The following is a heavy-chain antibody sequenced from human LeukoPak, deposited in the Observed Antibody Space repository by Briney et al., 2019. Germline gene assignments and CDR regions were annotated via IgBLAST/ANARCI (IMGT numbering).Heavy chain of an antibody. V-gene: IGHV4-59*12. CDR1: GGSISSYY. Sequence: SETLSLTCTVSGGSISSYYWSWIRQPPGKGLEWIGYIYYSGSTNYNPSLKSRVTISVDKSKNQFSLKLSSVTAADTAVYYCAWTGIVGATNIDCWGQGTLVTVSS. CDR3: AWTGIVGATNIDC. CDR2: IYYSGST. J-gene: IGHJ4*02. D-gene: IGHD1-26*01.